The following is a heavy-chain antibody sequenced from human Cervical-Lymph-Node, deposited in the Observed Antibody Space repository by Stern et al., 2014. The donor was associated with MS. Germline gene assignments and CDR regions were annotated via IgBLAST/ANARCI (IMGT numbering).Heavy chain of an antibody. CDR3: ARDYYGSGGAFVDY. V-gene: IGHV4-4*02. J-gene: IGHJ4*02. D-gene: IGHD3-10*01. Sequence: VQLQESGPGLVKPSGTLSLTCAVSGGSISSSNWWSWVRQPPGEGLEWIGEIYHSGSTNYNPSLKSRVTVSVDNSKNQFSRKLSSVTAADTAVYYCARDYYGSGGAFVDYWGQGTLVTVSS. CDR1: GGSISSSNW. CDR2: IYHSGST.